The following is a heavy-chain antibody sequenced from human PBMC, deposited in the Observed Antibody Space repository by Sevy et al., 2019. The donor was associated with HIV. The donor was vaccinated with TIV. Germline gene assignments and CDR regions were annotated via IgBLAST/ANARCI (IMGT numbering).Heavy chain of an antibody. J-gene: IGHJ6*02. V-gene: IGHV1-8*03. CDR1: GYNFNNYD. Sequence: ASVKVSCKASGYNFNNYDINWVRQATGQGLEWMGWMNPNSGNTGYAQKFQGRVTITRNTSISKAYMELSSLRSEDTATYYCARRGGAYGDYDYYYYGMDVWGQGTTVTVSS. CDR2: MNPNSGNT. CDR3: ARRGGAYGDYDYYYYGMDV. D-gene: IGHD4-17*01.